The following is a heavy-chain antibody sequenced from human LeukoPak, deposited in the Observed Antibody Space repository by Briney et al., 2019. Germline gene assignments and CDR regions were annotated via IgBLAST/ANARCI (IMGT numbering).Heavy chain of an antibody. J-gene: IGHJ4*02. Sequence: GRSLSLSCADSGFTFSSYAISWVRPTPGKGLEWVSAISGSGGSTYSAASVRGRLPISRDNSKSTLNLQMNSLRAEDTAVYYCAKDTIRNYCTSTSCYVVYWGQGTLVTVSS. CDR1: GFTFSSYA. V-gene: IGHV3-23*01. CDR3: AKDTIRNYCTSTSCYVVY. D-gene: IGHD2-2*01. CDR2: ISGSGGST.